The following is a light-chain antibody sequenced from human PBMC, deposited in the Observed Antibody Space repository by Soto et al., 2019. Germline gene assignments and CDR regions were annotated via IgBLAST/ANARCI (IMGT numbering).Light chain of an antibody. J-gene: IGLJ1*01. Sequence: SSSNIGAGYDVHWYQQLPGTTIKLLIYGNSNRPSGVPDRFSGSKSGTPASLAITGLQAEEEAEYYCQSYDSSLSGYVFGTGTKVTVL. CDR3: QSYDSSLSGYV. CDR1: SSNIGAGYD. V-gene: IGLV1-40*01. CDR2: GNS.